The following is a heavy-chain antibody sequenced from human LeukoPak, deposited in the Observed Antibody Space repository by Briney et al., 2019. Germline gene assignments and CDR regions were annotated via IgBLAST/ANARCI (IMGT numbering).Heavy chain of an antibody. J-gene: IGHJ4*02. V-gene: IGHV3-23*01. Sequence: GGTLRLSCVASGFTFRNYGMSWVRQAPGKGLEWVSAISDTGNTYHADSVKGRFTISRDSSKNTLFPQMNRLRPEDAAVYYCAKAPVTTCRGAFCYPFDYWGLGTLVTVSS. CDR3: AKAPVTTCRGAFCYPFDY. CDR1: GFTFRNYG. D-gene: IGHD2-15*01. CDR2: ISDTGNT.